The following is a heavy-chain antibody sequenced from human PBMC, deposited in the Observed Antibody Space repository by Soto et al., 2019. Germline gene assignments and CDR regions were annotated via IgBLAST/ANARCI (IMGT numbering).Heavy chain of an antibody. D-gene: IGHD3-3*01. Sequence: SETLSLTCAVYGGSFSGYYWSWIRQPPGKGLEWIGEINHSGSTNYNPSLKSRVTISVDTSKNQFSLKLSSVTAADTAVYYCAGGALLYDFWSGYSHWFDPWGQGTLVTVSS. J-gene: IGHJ5*02. CDR1: GGSFSGYY. CDR3: AGGALLYDFWSGYSHWFDP. V-gene: IGHV4-34*01. CDR2: INHSGST.